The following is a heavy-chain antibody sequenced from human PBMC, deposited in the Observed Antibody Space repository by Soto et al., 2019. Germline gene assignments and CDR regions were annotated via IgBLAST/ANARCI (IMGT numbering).Heavy chain of an antibody. CDR2: ISTYDDKT. CDR3: ARDLGYCNSSGCFRNWFDP. J-gene: IGHJ5*02. V-gene: IGHV1-18*01. CDR1: GYSFRTHG. Sequence: HVQLVQSGAEVKTPGASVKVSCRASGYSFRTHGISWVRQAPGQGLEWMGWISTYDDKTNFPQKFQGRITMTTDTSTSTAYMELRSLRSDDTAVYFCARDLGYCNSSGCFRNWFDPWGQGTLVTVSS. D-gene: IGHD2-15*01.